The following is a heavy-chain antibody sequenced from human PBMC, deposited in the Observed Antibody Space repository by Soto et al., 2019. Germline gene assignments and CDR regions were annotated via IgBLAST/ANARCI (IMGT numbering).Heavy chain of an antibody. V-gene: IGHV4-31*03. CDR2: IYYSGST. J-gene: IGHJ5*02. CDR3: ARDLGGYCSGGSCRLGWFDP. Sequence: ASETLSLTCTVSGGSISSGGYYWSWIRQHPGKGLEWIGYIYYSGSTYYNPSLKSRVTISVDTSKNQFSLKLSSVTAADTAVYYCARDLGGYCSGGSCRLGWFDPWGQGTLVTVSS. D-gene: IGHD2-15*01. CDR1: GGSISSGGYY.